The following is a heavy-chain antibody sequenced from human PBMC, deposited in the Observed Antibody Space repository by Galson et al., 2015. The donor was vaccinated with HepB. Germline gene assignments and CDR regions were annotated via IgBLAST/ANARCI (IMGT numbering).Heavy chain of an antibody. CDR3: ARGGIVVVTPDDAFDI. D-gene: IGHD2-21*02. CDR2: IIPIFGTT. V-gene: IGHV1-69*13. J-gene: IGHJ3*02. Sequence: SVKVSCKASGGTFSDYGVNWVRQAPGQGLEWMGGIIPIFGTTNYAQTFQGRVTITADESTSTAFMELNSLRSDDTAVYYCARGGIVVVTPDDAFDIWGQGTMVTVSS. CDR1: GGTFSDYG.